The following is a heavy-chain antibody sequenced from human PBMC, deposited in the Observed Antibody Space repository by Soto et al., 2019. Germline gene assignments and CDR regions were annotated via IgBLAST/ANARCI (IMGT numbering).Heavy chain of an antibody. Sequence: PGESLKISCKGSGYSLTSYWIGWVREMPGNGLEWMGIIYPGDSDTRYSPSFQGQLTISADKSISNAYLQWSSLKVSDTAMYYCASCTSCYYSGYAYYYMAVWGKGNTVTVFS. V-gene: IGHV5-51*01. D-gene: IGHD2-2*01. CDR3: ASCTSCYYSGYAYYYMAV. J-gene: IGHJ6*03. CDR1: GYSLTSYW. CDR2: IYPGDSDT.